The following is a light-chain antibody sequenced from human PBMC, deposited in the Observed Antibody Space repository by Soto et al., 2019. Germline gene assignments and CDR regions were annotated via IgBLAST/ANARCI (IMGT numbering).Light chain of an antibody. Sequence: QPASVSGSPGQSLTISCTGTSSDVGGYNYVSWYQQHPGKAPKLMIYDVSNRPSGVSNRFSGSKSGNTASLTISGLQAEDEADYYCSSYTSSTVVFGGGTKLTVL. CDR1: SSDVGGYNY. J-gene: IGLJ2*01. V-gene: IGLV2-14*01. CDR3: SSYTSSTVV. CDR2: DVS.